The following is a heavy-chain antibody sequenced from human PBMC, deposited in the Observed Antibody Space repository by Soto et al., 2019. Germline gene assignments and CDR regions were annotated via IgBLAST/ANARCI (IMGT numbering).Heavy chain of an antibody. D-gene: IGHD3-16*01. J-gene: IGHJ3*02. CDR3: GSLGFNDFDM. Sequence: PSQTLSLTCAISGDSVSSNSAAWNWIRQSPSRGLEWLGRTYYRSKWYNDYAVSVKSRITINPDTSKNQFSLQLNSVTPDATAVYDCGSLGFNDFDMAGQGPIVNVSS. CDR2: TYYRSKWYN. CDR1: GDSVSSNSAA. V-gene: IGHV6-1*01.